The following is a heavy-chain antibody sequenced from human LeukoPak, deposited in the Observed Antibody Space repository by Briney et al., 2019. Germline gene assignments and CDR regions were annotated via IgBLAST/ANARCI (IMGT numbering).Heavy chain of an antibody. V-gene: IGHV4-4*07. CDR2: IYTSGST. J-gene: IGHJ4*02. Sequence: SEALSLTCTVSGGSISSYYWSWIRQPAGKGLEWIGRIYTSGSTNYNVSLKSRVSMSVDTSKNQFSLKLSSVTAADTAVFYCARENSGSYREFDYWGQGTLVTVSS. D-gene: IGHD1-26*01. CDR1: GGSISSYY. CDR3: ARENSGSYREFDY.